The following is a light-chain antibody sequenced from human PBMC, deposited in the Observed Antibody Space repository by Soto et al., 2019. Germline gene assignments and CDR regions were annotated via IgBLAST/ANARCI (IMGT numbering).Light chain of an antibody. V-gene: IGKV3-20*01. CDR3: QQYGSSPPTT. J-gene: IGKJ1*01. CDR2: GAS. Sequence: EIVLTQSPGTLSLSPGERATLSCRASQSVSSNYLAWYQQKPGQSPRLLIYGASSRATGIPDRFSGSGSGTDFTLTISRLEPEDFVVYYCQQYGSSPPTTFGQGTKVEIK. CDR1: QSVSSNY.